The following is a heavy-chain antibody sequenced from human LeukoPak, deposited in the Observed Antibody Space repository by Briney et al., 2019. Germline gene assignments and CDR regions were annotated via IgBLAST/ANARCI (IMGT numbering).Heavy chain of an antibody. CDR2: ISGSGRSP. CDR1: GISFSTYA. J-gene: IGHJ4*02. CDR3: ARALKGDY. V-gene: IGHV3-23*01. Sequence: GGSLRLSCTASGISFSTYAMSWVRQTPGKGLEWVSAISGSGRSPYYADSVKGHFTISRDNSKNTLYLQMNSLRAEDTAVYYCARALKGDYWGQGTLVTVSS.